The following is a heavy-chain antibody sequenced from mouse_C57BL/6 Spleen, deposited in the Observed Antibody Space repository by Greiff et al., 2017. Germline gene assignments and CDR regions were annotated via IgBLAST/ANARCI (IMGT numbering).Heavy chain of an antibody. CDR2: IDPSDSYT. D-gene: IGHD2-1*01. J-gene: IGHJ3*01. V-gene: IGHV1-69*01. CDR1: GYTFTSYW. CDR3: ARGNYGNYGRWFAY. Sequence: QVQLQQPGAELVMPGASVQLSCKASGYTFTSYWMHWVKQRPGQGLAWIGEIDPSDSYTNYNQKFKGKSTLTVDKSSSTAYMQLSSLTSEDSAVYYCARGNYGNYGRWFAYGGQGTRVTVSA.